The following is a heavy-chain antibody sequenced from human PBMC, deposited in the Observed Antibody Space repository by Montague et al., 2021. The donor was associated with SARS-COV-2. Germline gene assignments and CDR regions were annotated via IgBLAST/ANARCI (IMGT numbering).Heavy chain of an antibody. CDR2: ISSGGNK. D-gene: IGHD2/OR15-2a*01. V-gene: IGHV3-23*01. CDR1: GFTFSTYA. Sequence: SLRLSCAASGFTFSTYAMNWVRQAPGKGLEWVSGISSGGNKHHADSVKGRFTISRDDSRNTLYLQMYSLRAEDTAMYYCAKNFPGQFYFDDWGQGTLVAVSS. J-gene: IGHJ4*02. CDR3: AKNFPGQFYFDD.